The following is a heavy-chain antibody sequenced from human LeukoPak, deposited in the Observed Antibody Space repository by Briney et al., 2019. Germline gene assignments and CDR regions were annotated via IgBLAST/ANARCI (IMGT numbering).Heavy chain of an antibody. CDR2: ISAYNGNT. D-gene: IGHD2-2*01. Sequence: ASVKVSCKASGYTFTIYGISWVRQAPGQGLEWMGWISAYNGNTNYAQKLQGRVTMTTDTSTSTAYMELRSLRSDDTAVYYCARGYCSSTSCSSADFDYWGQGTLVTVSS. J-gene: IGHJ4*02. CDR3: ARGYCSSTSCSSADFDY. V-gene: IGHV1-18*04. CDR1: GYTFTIYG.